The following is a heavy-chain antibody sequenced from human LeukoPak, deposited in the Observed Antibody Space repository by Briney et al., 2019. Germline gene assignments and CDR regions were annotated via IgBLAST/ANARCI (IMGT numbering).Heavy chain of an antibody. J-gene: IGHJ4*02. D-gene: IGHD3-3*01. V-gene: IGHV1-2*06. CDR2: INPNSGGT. Sequence: ASVKVSCKASGYTFTGYYMHCVRQAPGQGLEWMGRINPNSGGTNYAQKFQGRVTMTRDTSISTAYMELSRLRSDDTAVYYCAADGITIFGVVYGGFDYWGQGTLVTVSS. CDR1: GYTFTGYY. CDR3: AADGITIFGVVYGGFDY.